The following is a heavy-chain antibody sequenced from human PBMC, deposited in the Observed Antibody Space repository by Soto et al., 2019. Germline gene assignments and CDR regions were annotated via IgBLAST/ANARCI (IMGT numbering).Heavy chain of an antibody. CDR1: GFTFSSYA. J-gene: IGHJ5*02. CDR3: AKDSRSHPQGWFDP. V-gene: IGHV3-23*01. Sequence: EVQLLESGGGLVQPGESLRLSCAASGFTFSSYAMTWFRQAPGKWLEWVSSISGSGDYTYFADSVKGRFTIFRDISKDTLYLQMSSLRVEDTAIYYCAKDSRSHPQGWFDPWGQGTLVTVSS. D-gene: IGHD2-15*01. CDR2: ISGSGDYT.